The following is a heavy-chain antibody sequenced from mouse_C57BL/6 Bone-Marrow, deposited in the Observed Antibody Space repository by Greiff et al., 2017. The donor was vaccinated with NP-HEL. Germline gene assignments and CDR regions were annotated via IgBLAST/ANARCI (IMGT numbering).Heavy chain of an antibody. CDR3: TPFDNCDYAMDY. Sequence: EVQLQQSGAELVRPGASVKLSCTASGFNIKDDYMHWVKQRPEQGLEWIGWIDPENGDTEYASKFQGTATITADTSSNTAYLQLSSLTSEDTAVYDGTPFDNCDYAMDYWGQGTSVTVSS. CDR2: IDPENGDT. V-gene: IGHV14-4*01. J-gene: IGHJ4*01. CDR1: GFNIKDDY. D-gene: IGHD1-3*01.